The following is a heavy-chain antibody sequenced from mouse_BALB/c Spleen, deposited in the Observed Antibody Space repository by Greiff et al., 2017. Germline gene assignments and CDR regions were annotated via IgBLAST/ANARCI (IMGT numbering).Heavy chain of an antibody. CDR3: ARGSNYGNYAMDY. D-gene: IGHD2-1*01. V-gene: IGHV5-17*02. CDR1: GFTFSSFG. J-gene: IGHJ4*01. Sequence: EVQRVESGGGLVQPGGSRKLSCAASGFTFSSFGMHWVRQAPEKGLEWVAYISSGSSTIYYADTVKGRFTISRDNPKNTLFLQMTSLRSEDTAMYYCARGSNYGNYAMDYWGQGTSVTVSS. CDR2: ISSGSSTI.